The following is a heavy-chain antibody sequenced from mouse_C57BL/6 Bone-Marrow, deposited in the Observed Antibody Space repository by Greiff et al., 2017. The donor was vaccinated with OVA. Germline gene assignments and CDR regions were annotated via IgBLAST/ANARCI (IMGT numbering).Heavy chain of an antibody. CDR3: AWGERMFAD. V-gene: IGHV5-17*01. Sequence: EVHLVESGGGLVKPGGSLKLSCAASGFTFSDYGMHWVSLAPGKGLEWVAYISSGSSTIYYADTVKGRFTMSRVKAKNTPFLQMTRLRSEDTAIYYCAWGERMFADWGQGTRVTVSA. D-gene: IGHD2-13*01. J-gene: IGHJ3*01. CDR2: ISSGSSTI. CDR1: GFTFSDYG.